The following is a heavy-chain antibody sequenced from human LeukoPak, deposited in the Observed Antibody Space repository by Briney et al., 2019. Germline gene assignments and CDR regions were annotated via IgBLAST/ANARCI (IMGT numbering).Heavy chain of an antibody. J-gene: IGHJ4*02. CDR2: MNPNSGNT. D-gene: IGHD3-3*01. CDR1: GYTFTSND. V-gene: IGHV1-8*01. Sequence: ASVKVCCKASGYTFTSNDINWVRQATGQGLEWMGWMNPNSGNTGYAQKFQGRVTMTRNTSISTAYMELSSLRSEDTAVYYCARGYYDFWSGYYTGEGVGFDYWGQGTLVTVSS. CDR3: ARGYYDFWSGYYTGEGVGFDY.